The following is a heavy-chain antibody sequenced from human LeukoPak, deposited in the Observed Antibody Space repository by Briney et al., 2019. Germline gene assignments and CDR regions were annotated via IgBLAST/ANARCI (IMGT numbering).Heavy chain of an antibody. CDR1: GFTFSSYS. Sequence: GGSLRLSCAASGFTFSSYSMNWVRQAPGKGLEWVSSISSSSSYIYYADSVKGRFTISRDNAKNSLYLQMNSLRAEGTAVYYCARDSSIAAAGYDYWGQGTLVTVSS. V-gene: IGHV3-21*01. CDR3: ARDSSIAAAGYDY. CDR2: ISSSSSYI. D-gene: IGHD6-13*01. J-gene: IGHJ4*02.